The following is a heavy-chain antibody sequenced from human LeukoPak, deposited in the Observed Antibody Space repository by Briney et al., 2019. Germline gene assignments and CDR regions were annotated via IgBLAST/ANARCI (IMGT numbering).Heavy chain of an antibody. V-gene: IGHV4-39*01. J-gene: IGHJ4*02. Sequence: SETLSLTCTVSGGSISSSSYYWGWIRQPPGKGLEWIGSIYYSGSTYYNPSLKSRVTISVDTSKNQFSLKLSSVTAADTAVYYCARRRMTTVVHFDYWGQGTLVTVSS. CDR1: GGSISSSSYY. CDR2: IYYSGST. D-gene: IGHD4-23*01. CDR3: ARRRMTTVVHFDY.